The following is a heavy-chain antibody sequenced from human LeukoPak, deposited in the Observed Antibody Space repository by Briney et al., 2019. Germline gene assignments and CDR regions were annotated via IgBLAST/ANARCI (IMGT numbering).Heavy chain of an antibody. Sequence: GGSLRLSCAAPGFTLSSYWMSWVRQAPGKGREWVANIKEDGSQKYSVDSAKGPGTISRDNAQNSLYLQMDSLGAEDTAVYSCAGVHDYGDLSFWFDPWGQGTLVSVSS. J-gene: IGHJ5*02. CDR1: GFTLSSYW. V-gene: IGHV3-7*04. CDR2: IKEDGSQK. D-gene: IGHD4-17*01. CDR3: AGVHDYGDLSFWFDP.